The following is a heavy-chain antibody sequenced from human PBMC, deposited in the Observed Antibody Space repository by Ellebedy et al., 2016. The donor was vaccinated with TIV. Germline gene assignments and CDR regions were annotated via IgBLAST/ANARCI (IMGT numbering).Heavy chain of an antibody. J-gene: IGHJ6*02. Sequence: GGSLRLXXAASGFTFRSYGMHWVRQAPGKGLEWVAVIWDDGSEQYYADSVKGRFTISRDNTKNTLYLQMNSLRAEDTAVYYCVRIYRSYYMDVWGQGTTVTV. CDR1: GFTFRSYG. CDR2: IWDDGSEQ. CDR3: VRIYRSYYMDV. D-gene: IGHD6-19*01. V-gene: IGHV3-33*01.